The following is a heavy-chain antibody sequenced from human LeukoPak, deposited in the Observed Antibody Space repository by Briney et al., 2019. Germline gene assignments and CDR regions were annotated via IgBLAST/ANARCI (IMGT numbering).Heavy chain of an antibody. CDR1: GFSLSTSGVG. J-gene: IGHJ3*01. Sequence: SGPTLVNPTQTLTLTCTFSGFSLSTSGVGVGWIRQPPGRALEWLALIYWDGDSHYSPSLKSRLTIAKATSKNQVVLTMTNMDPVDTATYYCAHRPNWGSAGAFDFWGQGTMLTVSS. CDR2: IYWDGDS. D-gene: IGHD7-27*01. CDR3: AHRPNWGSAGAFDF. V-gene: IGHV2-5*02.